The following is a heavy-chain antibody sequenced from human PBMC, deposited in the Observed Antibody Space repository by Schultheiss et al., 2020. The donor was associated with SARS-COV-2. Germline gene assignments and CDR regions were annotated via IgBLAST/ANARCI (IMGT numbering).Heavy chain of an antibody. J-gene: IGHJ4*02. V-gene: IGHV3-30-3*01. D-gene: IGHD6-19*01. Sequence: GESLKISCAASGFTFSSYAMHWVRQAPGKGLEWVAVISYDGSNKYYADSVKGRFTISRDNSKNTLYLQMNSLRAEDTAVYYCARDLIAVAGPFDYWGQGTLVTVSS. CDR2: ISYDGSNK. CDR3: ARDLIAVAGPFDY. CDR1: GFTFSSYA.